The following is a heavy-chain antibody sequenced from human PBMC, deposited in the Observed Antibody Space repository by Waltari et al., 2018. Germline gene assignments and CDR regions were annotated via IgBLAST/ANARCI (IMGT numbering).Heavy chain of an antibody. V-gene: IGHV4-61*02. J-gene: IGHJ3*02. CDR1: GGSLSSGRYY. Sequence: QVQLQESGPGLVKPSQTLSLTCTVSGGSLSSGRYYWSWIRQPAGKGLEWIGRIYTSGSTNYNPSLKSRVTISVDTSKNQFSLKLSSVTAADTAVYYCARGQETTVVIKGDDDAFDIWGQGTMVTVSS. D-gene: IGHD4-17*01. CDR2: IYTSGST. CDR3: ARGQETTVVIKGDDDAFDI.